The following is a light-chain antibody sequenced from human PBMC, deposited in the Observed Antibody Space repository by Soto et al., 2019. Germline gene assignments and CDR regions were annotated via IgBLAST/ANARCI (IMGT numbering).Light chain of an antibody. CDR3: QQYNNWPPLT. CDR1: QSVSSN. V-gene: IGKV3-15*01. CDR2: AAS. Sequence: EIVMTQSPDTLSVSPGERVTLSCRASQSVSSNLAWYQKKPGQAPRLLIFAASARATGIPARFSGSGSGTEFTLTISILQSEDFAVYYCQQYNNWPPLTFGGGTKVEIK. J-gene: IGKJ4*01.